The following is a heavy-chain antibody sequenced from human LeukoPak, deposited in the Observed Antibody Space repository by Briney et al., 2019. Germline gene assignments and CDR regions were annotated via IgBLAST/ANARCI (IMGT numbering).Heavy chain of an antibody. D-gene: IGHD4-11*01. J-gene: IGHJ6*02. V-gene: IGHV4-59*08. CDR3: ARSYSYYYYYYGMDV. CDR2: IYYSGST. CDR1: GDSISSHY. Sequence: PSETLSLTCTVSGDSISSHYWSWIRQPPGKGLEWIGYIYYSGSTYYNSSLKGRVTISVDTSKNQFSLNLSSVTAADTAVYYCARSYSYYYYYYGMDVWGQGTTVTVSS.